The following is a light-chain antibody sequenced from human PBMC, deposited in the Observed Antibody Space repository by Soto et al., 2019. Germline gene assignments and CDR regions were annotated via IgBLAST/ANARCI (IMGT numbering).Light chain of an antibody. J-gene: IGLJ2*01. CDR1: SSDVGSYNL. Sequence: QSALTQPASVSGSPGQSITISCTGTSSDVGSYNLVSWYQHHPGKAPKLMIYEGSNRPSGVSNRFSGSKSGNTASLTISGLQAEDEADHYCSSYAGAVVFGGGTKLTVL. V-gene: IGLV2-23*01. CDR2: EGS. CDR3: SSYAGAVV.